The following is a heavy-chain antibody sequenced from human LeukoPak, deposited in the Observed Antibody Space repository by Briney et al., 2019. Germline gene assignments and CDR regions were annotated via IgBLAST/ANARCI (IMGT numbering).Heavy chain of an antibody. CDR3: AIHPYDYWYFDL. CDR1: GGTFSSYA. CDR2: IIPIFGSA. D-gene: IGHD5-12*01. Sequence: SVKVSCKASGGTFSSYAISWVRQAPGQGLEWMGGIIPIFGSANYAQNFQGRVTITADESTSTAYMELSSLRSEDTAVHYCAIHPYDYWYFDLWGRGTLVTVSS. V-gene: IGHV1-69*13. J-gene: IGHJ2*01.